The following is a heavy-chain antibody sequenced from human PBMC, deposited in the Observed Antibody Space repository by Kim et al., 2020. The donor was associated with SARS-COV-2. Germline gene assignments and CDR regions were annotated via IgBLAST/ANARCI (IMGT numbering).Heavy chain of an antibody. CDR1: GYSFTSYW. Sequence: GESLKISCKGSGYSFTSYWIGWVRQMPGKGLEWMGIIYPGDSDPRYSPSFQGQVTISADKSLSTAYLQWSSLKASDTAMYYCARHARIAVAGTGSRDYYYGMDVWGQGTTVTVSS. CDR3: ARHARIAVAGTGSRDYYYGMDV. V-gene: IGHV5-51*01. D-gene: IGHD6-19*01. CDR2: IYPGDSDP. J-gene: IGHJ6*02.